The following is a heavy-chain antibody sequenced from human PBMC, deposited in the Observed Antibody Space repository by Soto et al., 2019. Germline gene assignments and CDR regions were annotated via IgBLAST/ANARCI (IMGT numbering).Heavy chain of an antibody. V-gene: IGHV2-5*01. CDR3: ARAYTYDFDH. D-gene: IGHD2-21*01. CDR1: GFSFGVSGVG. J-gene: IGHJ4*02. Sequence: QITLKESGPTLVKPTQTLTLTCTFSGFSFGVSGVGVGWIRQPPGRALEWPGLVFWNDDKRYSPSLESRLTLTKDTSNNQVVLTVTNLDPGDTGTYYCARAYTYDFDHWGQGTLVTVSS. CDR2: VFWNDDK.